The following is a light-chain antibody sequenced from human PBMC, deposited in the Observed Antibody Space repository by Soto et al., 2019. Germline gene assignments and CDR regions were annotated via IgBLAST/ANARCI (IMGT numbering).Light chain of an antibody. J-gene: IGKJ1*01. Sequence: DTHMTQSPSAMSASVGDRVTITCRASQGLSTYLAWFQQKPGKVPKRLIFSASSLQSGVPSRFSGNGSATEFTLTISSLQPEDFATYYCLQSYKYPWTFGQGTKV. V-gene: IGKV1-17*03. CDR3: LQSYKYPWT. CDR2: SAS. CDR1: QGLSTY.